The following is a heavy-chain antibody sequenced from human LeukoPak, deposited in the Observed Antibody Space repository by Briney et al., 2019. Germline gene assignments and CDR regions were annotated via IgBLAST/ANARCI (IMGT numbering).Heavy chain of an antibody. V-gene: IGHV3-23*01. CDR1: GFTFSTYA. J-gene: IGHJ4*02. CDR3: AHNSSAWSFDS. CDR2: ISGSGVGT. Sequence: GGSLRLSCAASGFTFSTYAMSWVRQAPGKRLEWVSAISGSGVGTHYADSVKGRFTISRDNSKNTLFLQMNSLRAEDTAVYYCAHNSSAWSFDSWGQGTLVTVSS. D-gene: IGHD6-19*01.